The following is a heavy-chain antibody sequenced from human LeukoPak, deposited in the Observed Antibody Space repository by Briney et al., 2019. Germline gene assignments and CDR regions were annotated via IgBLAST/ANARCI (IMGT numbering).Heavy chain of an antibody. CDR2: ISAYNGNT. J-gene: IGHJ4*02. CDR3: ARTGDYDSSGYYRPSFEDY. D-gene: IGHD3-22*01. V-gene: IGHV1-18*01. CDR1: GYTFTSYG. Sequence: ASVKVSCKASGYTFTSYGISWVRQAPGQGLEWMGWISAYNGNTNYAQKLQGRVTMTTDTSTSTAYMELRSLRSDDTAVYYCARTGDYDSSGYYRPSFEDYWGQGTLVTVSS.